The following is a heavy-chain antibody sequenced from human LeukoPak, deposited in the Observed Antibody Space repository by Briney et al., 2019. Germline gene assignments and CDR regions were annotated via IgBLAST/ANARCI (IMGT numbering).Heavy chain of an antibody. Sequence: GGSLRLSCAASGFTFSSNGMNWVRQAPGKGLEWVSSISSSSSYIYYADSVKGRFTISRDNAKNSLYLQMNSLRAEDTAVYYCARDTRGESDYWGQGTLVTVSS. V-gene: IGHV3-21*01. CDR2: ISSSSSYI. J-gene: IGHJ4*02. CDR1: GFTFSSNG. CDR3: ARDTRGESDY. D-gene: IGHD2-2*01.